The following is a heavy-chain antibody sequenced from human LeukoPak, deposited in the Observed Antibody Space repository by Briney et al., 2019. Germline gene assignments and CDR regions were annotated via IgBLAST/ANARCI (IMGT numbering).Heavy chain of an antibody. V-gene: IGHV4-39*01. CDR1: GGSISSNNYF. CDR3: QSRFLEWLLDY. CDR2: IYDSGST. J-gene: IGHJ4*02. Sequence: SETLSLTCTVSGGSISSNNYFWGWIRQPPGKGLEWIGSIYDSGSTYYYPSLKSRVTISVDTSKNQFSLKLNSVTAADTAMYYCQSRFLEWLLDYWGQGTLVTVSS. D-gene: IGHD3-3*01.